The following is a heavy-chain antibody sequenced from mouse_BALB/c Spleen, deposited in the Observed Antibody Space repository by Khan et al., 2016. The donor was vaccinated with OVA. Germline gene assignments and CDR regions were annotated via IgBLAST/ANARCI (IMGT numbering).Heavy chain of an antibody. Sequence: EVLLQEPGPRLVKPSQSLSLTCTFTGYSITSDYAWNWIRQFPGNKLEWMGFISYSGNTKYNPSLKSRFSITRDTSKIQFFLQLKSMTTDDTATYYCARVYGGDFDYWGQGTTLTVSS. J-gene: IGHJ2*01. V-gene: IGHV3-2*02. CDR2: ISYSGNT. D-gene: IGHD1-1*01. CDR3: ARVYGGDFDY. CDR1: GYSITSDYA.